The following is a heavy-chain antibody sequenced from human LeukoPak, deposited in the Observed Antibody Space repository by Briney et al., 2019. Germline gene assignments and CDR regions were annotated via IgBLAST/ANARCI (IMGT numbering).Heavy chain of an antibody. D-gene: IGHD3-22*01. CDR1: GFTFNTYS. Sequence: PGGSLRLSCAASGFTFNTYSMNWVRQAPGKGLEWVSTISGSGDSTYYADSVKGRFTISRDNSKDTLYLQMSSVRVDDTAVYYCARDRGVITMIVVEPFDYWGQGTLVTVSS. V-gene: IGHV3-23*01. CDR2: ISGSGDST. CDR3: ARDRGVITMIVVEPFDY. J-gene: IGHJ4*02.